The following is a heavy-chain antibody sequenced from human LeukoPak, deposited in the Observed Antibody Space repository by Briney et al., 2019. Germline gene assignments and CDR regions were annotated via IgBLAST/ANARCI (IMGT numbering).Heavy chain of an antibody. CDR2: INPNSGGT. D-gene: IGHD1-7*01. Sequence: ASVKVSCRASGYTFTGYYMHWVRQAPGQGLEWMGWINPNSGGTNYAQKFQGRVTMTRDTSISTAYMELSRLRSDDTAVYYCARYNWNYGTVDYWGQGTLVTVSS. CDR1: GYTFTGYY. J-gene: IGHJ4*02. CDR3: ARYNWNYGTVDY. V-gene: IGHV1-2*02.